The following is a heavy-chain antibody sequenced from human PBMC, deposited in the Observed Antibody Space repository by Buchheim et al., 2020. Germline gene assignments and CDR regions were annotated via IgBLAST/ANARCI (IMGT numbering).Heavy chain of an antibody. V-gene: IGHV3-21*01. D-gene: IGHD2-2*01. CDR3: TRDLPRTSSTNDCCNDY. Sequence: EVQLVESGGDLVKPGGSLRLSCAASGFTFSDYSMNWVRQAPGKGLEWVSSISTCSRYIYYADSVKGRFTISSDNAKNSLFLQMNSLRAEDTAVYYCTRDLPRTSSTNDCCNDYWGQGTL. CDR1: GFTFSDYS. CDR2: ISTCSRYI. J-gene: IGHJ4*02.